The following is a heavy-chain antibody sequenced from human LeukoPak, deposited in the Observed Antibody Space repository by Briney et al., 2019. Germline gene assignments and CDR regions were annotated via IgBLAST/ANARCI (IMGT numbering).Heavy chain of an antibody. V-gene: IGHV4-4*07. CDR3: ARDRYGSGSASFDL. J-gene: IGHJ2*01. Sequence: SETLSLTCAVYGGSFSGYYWSWIRQPAGKGLEWIGRIYSSGSTKYNPSLKSRVTISVDTSKNQFSLKLSSVTAADTAVYYCARDRYGSGSASFDLWGRGTLVTVSS. D-gene: IGHD3-10*01. CDR1: GGSFSGYY. CDR2: IYSSGST.